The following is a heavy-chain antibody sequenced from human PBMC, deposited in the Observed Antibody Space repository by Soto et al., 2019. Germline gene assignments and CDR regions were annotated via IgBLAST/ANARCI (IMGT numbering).Heavy chain of an antibody. D-gene: IGHD4-4*01. CDR2: IYYSGST. CDR1: GGSISSYY. CDR3: ARDTYSNYLSYYYGMVV. J-gene: IGHJ6*02. V-gene: IGHV4-59*01. Sequence: SETLSLTCTVSGGSISSYYWSWIRQPPGKGLEWIGYIYYSGSTNYNPSLKSRVTISVDTSKNQFSLKLSSVTAADTAVYYCARDTYSNYLSYYYGMVVWGQGTTVTVSS.